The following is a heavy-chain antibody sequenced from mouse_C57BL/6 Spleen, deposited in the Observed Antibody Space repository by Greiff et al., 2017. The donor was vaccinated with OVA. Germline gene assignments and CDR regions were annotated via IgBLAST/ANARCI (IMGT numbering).Heavy chain of an antibody. J-gene: IGHJ2*01. CDR3: AIGLTTVVATDY. Sequence: VQLQQSGAELVKPGASVKISCKASGYAFSSYWMNWVKQRPGKGLEWIGQIYPGDGDTNYNGKFKGKATLTADKSSSTAYMQLSSLTSEDSAVYYCAIGLTTVVATDYWGQGTTLTVSS. CDR1: GYAFSSYW. V-gene: IGHV1-80*01. CDR2: IYPGDGDT. D-gene: IGHD1-1*01.